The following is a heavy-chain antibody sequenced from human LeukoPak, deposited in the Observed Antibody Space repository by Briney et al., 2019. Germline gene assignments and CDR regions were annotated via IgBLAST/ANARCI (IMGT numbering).Heavy chain of an antibody. CDR1: GFTFDDYA. V-gene: IGHV3-9*03. CDR2: ISWNSGSI. CDR3: AKDMGSGWTEYGY. D-gene: IGHD6-19*01. Sequence: PGRSLRLSCAASGFTFDDYAMHWVRQAPGKCLEWVSGISWNSGSIGYADSVKGRFTISRDNAKNSLYLQMNSLRAEDMALYYCAKDMGSGWTEYGYWGQGTLVTVSS. J-gene: IGHJ4*02.